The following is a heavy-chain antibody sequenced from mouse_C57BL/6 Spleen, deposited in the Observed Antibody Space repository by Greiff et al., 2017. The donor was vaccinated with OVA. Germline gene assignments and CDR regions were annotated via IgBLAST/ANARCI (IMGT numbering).Heavy chain of an antibody. CDR3: ARSYDSGDY. Sequence: VQLQQPGAELVMPGASVKLSCKASGYTFTSYWMHWVKQRPGQGLEWIGEIDPSDSYTNYNEKFKSKATLTVDKSSSTAYMQLSSLTSEDSAVYYCARSYDSGDYWGQGTTLTVSS. CDR1: GYTFTSYW. CDR2: IDPSDSYT. J-gene: IGHJ2*01. D-gene: IGHD2-4*01. V-gene: IGHV1-69*01.